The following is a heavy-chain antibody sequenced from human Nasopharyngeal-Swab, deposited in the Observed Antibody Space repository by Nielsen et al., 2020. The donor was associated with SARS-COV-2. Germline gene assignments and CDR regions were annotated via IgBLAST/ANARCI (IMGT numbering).Heavy chain of an antibody. D-gene: IGHD3-10*01. Sequence: GGSLRLSCKGSGCSFTSYWIGWVRQMPGKGLEWMGIIYPGDSDTRYSPSFQGQVTISADKSIGTAYLQWSSLKASDTAMYYCARHGSPLYGSGPMSNWGQGTLVTVSS. CDR2: IYPGDSDT. CDR1: GCSFTSYW. V-gene: IGHV5-51*01. J-gene: IGHJ4*02. CDR3: ARHGSPLYGSGPMSN.